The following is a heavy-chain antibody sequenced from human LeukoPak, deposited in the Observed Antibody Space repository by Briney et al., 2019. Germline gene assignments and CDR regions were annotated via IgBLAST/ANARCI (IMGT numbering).Heavy chain of an antibody. J-gene: IGHJ4*02. V-gene: IGHV3-9*01. D-gene: IGHD3-22*01. Sequence: PGGSQRLSCAASGFTFDDYAMHWVRQAPGKGLEWVSGISWNSGSIGYADSVKGRFTISRDNAKNSLYLQMNSLRAEDTALYYCAKDMGNYYDSSGYAFDYWGQGTLVTVSS. CDR1: GFTFDDYA. CDR2: ISWNSGSI. CDR3: AKDMGNYYDSSGYAFDY.